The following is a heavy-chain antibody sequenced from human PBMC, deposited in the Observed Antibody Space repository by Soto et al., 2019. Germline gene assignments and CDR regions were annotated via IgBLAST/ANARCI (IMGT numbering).Heavy chain of an antibody. D-gene: IGHD1-7*01. CDR1: GGSFSGYY. CDR2: INHSGST. CDR3: ARVSGTTLLVY. J-gene: IGHJ4*02. V-gene: IGHV4-34*01. Sequence: QVQLQQWGAGLLKPSETLSLTCAVYGGSFSGYYWSWIRQPPGKGLEWIGEINHSGSTNYNPSLKSRVTISVDTSKNQFSLKLSSVTAADTAVYYCARVSGTTLLVYWGQGTLVTVSS.